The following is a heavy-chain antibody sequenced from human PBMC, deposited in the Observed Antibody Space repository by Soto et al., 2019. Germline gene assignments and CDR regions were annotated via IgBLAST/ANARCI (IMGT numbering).Heavy chain of an antibody. D-gene: IGHD1-20*01. CDR3: AAYNTSRHAAFDI. CDR2: MKDDGYNK. Sequence: PGGSLRLSCTASGFTFSSHGMHWVRQAPGKGLEWLAIMKDDGYNKFYGDSVRGRFTILGDSAGNSLLLKMASLRAEDTAVYFCAAYNTSRHAAFDIWGRGTLVTVSS. J-gene: IGHJ3*02. CDR1: GFTFSSHG. V-gene: IGHV3-30*03.